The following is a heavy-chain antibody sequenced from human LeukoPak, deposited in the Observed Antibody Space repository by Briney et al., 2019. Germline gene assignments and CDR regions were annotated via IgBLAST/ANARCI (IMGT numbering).Heavy chain of an antibody. V-gene: IGHV4-39*01. CDR2: IYYSGST. J-gene: IGHJ5*02. CDR3: ARDGIAVAVNWFDP. D-gene: IGHD6-19*01. Sequence: SETLSLMCTVSGGSISSGSYFWGWIRQPPGKGLEWIGSIYYSGSTYYNPSLKSRVTISVDTSKNQFSLKLSSVTAADTAMYYCARDGIAVAVNWFDPWGQGTLVTVSS. CDR1: GGSISSGSYF.